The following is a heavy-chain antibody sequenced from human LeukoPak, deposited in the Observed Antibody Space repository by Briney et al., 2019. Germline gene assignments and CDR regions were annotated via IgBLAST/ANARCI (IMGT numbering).Heavy chain of an antibody. CDR1: GGSFSGYY. Sequence: SSETLSLTCAVYGGSFSGYYWSWIRHPPGKGLEWIGEINHSGSTNYNPSLKSRVTISVDTSKNQFSLKLSSVTAADTAVYYCARGRWAFDIWGQGTMVTVSS. CDR3: ARGRWAFDI. V-gene: IGHV4-34*01. D-gene: IGHD4-23*01. J-gene: IGHJ3*02. CDR2: INHSGST.